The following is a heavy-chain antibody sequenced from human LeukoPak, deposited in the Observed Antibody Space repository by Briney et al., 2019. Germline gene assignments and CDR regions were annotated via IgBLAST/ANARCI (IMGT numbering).Heavy chain of an antibody. V-gene: IGHV3-30*02. CDR2: IRYDGSNK. Sequence: GGSLRLSCAASGFTFSSYDMHWVRQAPGKGLEWLAFIRYDGSNKYYADSVKGRFTISRDNSKNTLYLQMNSLRAEDTAVYYCAKGARLDIVVVPAAPDYWGQGTLVTVSS. J-gene: IGHJ4*02. CDR3: AKGARLDIVVVPAAPDY. D-gene: IGHD2-2*03. CDR1: GFTFSSYD.